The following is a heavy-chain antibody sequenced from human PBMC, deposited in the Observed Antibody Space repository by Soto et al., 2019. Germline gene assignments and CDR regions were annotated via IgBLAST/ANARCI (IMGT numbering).Heavy chain of an antibody. V-gene: IGHV3-21*01. CDR1: GFTFSIYS. CDR3: AGASEIYYYYGMDV. Sequence: PGGSLRLSCAASGFTFSIYSMNWFRQAPGKGLEWVSSISSSSSYIYYADSVKGRFTISRDNAKNSLYLQMNSLRAEDTAVYYCAGASEIYYYYGMDVWGQGTTVTVSS. J-gene: IGHJ6*02. CDR2: ISSSSSYI.